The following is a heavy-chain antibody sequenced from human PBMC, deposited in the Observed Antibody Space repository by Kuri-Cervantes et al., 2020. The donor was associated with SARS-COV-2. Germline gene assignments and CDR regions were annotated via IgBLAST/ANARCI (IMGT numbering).Heavy chain of an antibody. J-gene: IGHJ5*02. CDR3: ARTPPSYCSGGSCYGWFDP. CDR1: GYTFTSYY. Sequence: ASVKVSCKASGYTFTSYYMHWVRQAPGQGLEWMGIINPSGGSTSYAQKFQGRVTMTRDTSTSTVYMELSSLRSEDTAVYYCARTPPSYCSGGSCYGWFDPWGQGTLVTVSS. CDR2: INPSGGST. V-gene: IGHV1-46*01. D-gene: IGHD2-15*01.